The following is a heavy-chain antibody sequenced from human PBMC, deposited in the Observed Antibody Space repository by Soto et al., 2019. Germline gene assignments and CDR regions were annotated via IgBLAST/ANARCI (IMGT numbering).Heavy chain of an antibody. V-gene: IGHV4-30-4*01. CDR1: GGSISIGNYY. CDR3: ARDLSDYNGMDV. D-gene: IGHD3-16*02. J-gene: IGHJ6*02. Sequence: QVQLQESGPGLVKPSQTLSLTCTVSGGSISIGNYYWCWIRQPPGKGLEWIGYISHSGTTYYNPSLKSRITISVDTSKNQFSLKLSSVTAADTAVYYCARDLSDYNGMDVWGQGTTVTVSS. CDR2: ISHSGTT.